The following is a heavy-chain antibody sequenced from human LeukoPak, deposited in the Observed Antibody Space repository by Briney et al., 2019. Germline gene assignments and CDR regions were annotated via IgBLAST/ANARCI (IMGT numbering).Heavy chain of an antibody. CDR2: INHSGST. Sequence: PSETLSLTCAVYGGSFSGYYWSWIRQPPGKGLEWIGEINHSGSTNYNPSLKSRVTISVDTSKNQFSLKLSSVTAADTAVYYCARGSKPSYCSSTSCYYLDYWGQGTLVTVSS. CDR1: GGSFSGYY. CDR3: ARGSKPSYCSSTSCYYLDY. V-gene: IGHV4-34*01. D-gene: IGHD2-2*01. J-gene: IGHJ4*02.